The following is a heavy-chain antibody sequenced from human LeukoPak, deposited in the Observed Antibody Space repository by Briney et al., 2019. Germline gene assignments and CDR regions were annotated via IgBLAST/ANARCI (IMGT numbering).Heavy chain of an antibody. D-gene: IGHD2/OR15-2a*01. CDR2: ISYDGSNR. J-gene: IGHJ4*02. CDR1: GFTFSSYA. Sequence: GGSLRLSCAASGFTFSSYAMHWVRQAPGKGLEWVAVISYDGSNRYYADSVKGRFTISRDNSKNTLYLQMNSLRAEDTAVYYCAKDESYSSPLPIIDYWGQGTLVTVSS. CDR3: AKDESYSSPLPIIDY. V-gene: IGHV3-30-3*01.